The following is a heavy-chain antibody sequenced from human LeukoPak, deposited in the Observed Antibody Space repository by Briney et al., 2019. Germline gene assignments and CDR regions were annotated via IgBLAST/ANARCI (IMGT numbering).Heavy chain of an antibody. D-gene: IGHD6-19*01. Sequence: PSETLSLTCTVSGGSISSYYWSWIRQPPGKGLEWIGYIYYSGSTNYNPSLKSRVTISVDTSKNQFSLKLSSVTAADTAVYYCARGLGRRSSGSGFDPWGQGTLVTVSS. CDR2: IYYSGST. CDR1: GGSISSYY. CDR3: ARGLGRRSSGSGFDP. V-gene: IGHV4-59*01. J-gene: IGHJ5*02.